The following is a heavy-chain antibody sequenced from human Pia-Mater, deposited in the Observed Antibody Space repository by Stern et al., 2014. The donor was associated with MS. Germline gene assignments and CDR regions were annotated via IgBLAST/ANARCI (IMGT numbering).Heavy chain of an antibody. CDR3: AGMVRDDWYFDL. CDR1: GYTLTELS. D-gene: IGHD3-10*01. V-gene: IGHV1-24*01. CDR2: FDPEDGET. Sequence: VQLEESGAEVKKPGASVKVSCKVSGYTLTELSMHWVRQAPGKGLERMGGFDPEDGETIYAQKFQGRVTMTEDTSTDTAYMELSSLRSEDTAVYYCAGMVRDDWYFDLWGRGTLVTVSS. J-gene: IGHJ2*01.